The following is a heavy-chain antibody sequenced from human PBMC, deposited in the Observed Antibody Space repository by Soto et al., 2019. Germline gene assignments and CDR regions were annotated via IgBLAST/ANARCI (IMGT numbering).Heavy chain of an antibody. CDR3: AWGYYYGSGGGSFDY. V-gene: IGHV1-69*02. CDR2: IIPILGIA. J-gene: IGHJ4*02. D-gene: IGHD3-10*01. Sequence: QVQLVQSGAEVKKPGSSVKVSCKASGGTFSSYTISWVRQAPGQGLEWMGRIIPILGIANYAQKFQARVTITADKSTSTAYMELSSLRSEDTAVYYCAWGYYYGSGGGSFDYWGQGTLVTVSS. CDR1: GGTFSSYT.